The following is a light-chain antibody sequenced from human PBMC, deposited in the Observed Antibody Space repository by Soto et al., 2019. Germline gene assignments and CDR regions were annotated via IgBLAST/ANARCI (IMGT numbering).Light chain of an antibody. CDR1: QSVSSNQ. CDR3: QQYGGSST. CDR2: GES. V-gene: IGKV3-20*01. Sequence: EIVLTQSPGTLSLSPGERATLSCRASQSVSSNQLAWYQQKPGQAPSLLIYGESSRATGVPDRFSGSGSGTDFTLTISRLEPEDYAVYFCQQYGGSSTFGQGTKVDIK. J-gene: IGKJ1*01.